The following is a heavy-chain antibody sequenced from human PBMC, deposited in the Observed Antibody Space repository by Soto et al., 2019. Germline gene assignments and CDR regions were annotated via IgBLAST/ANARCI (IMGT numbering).Heavy chain of an antibody. J-gene: IGHJ4*02. CDR1: GYSFTNYY. Sequence: LGESLKISCSASGYSFTNYYLAWVRQMPGKGLKWMGIIYPVDFDTRYSPSFQGQVTISVDRSIRTAYLQWDSLKASDTAMYYCASSVLVPSTMNYFDFWGQGTLVTVSS. D-gene: IGHD1-26*01. V-gene: IGHV5-51*01. CDR3: ASSVLVPSTMNYFDF. CDR2: IYPVDFDT.